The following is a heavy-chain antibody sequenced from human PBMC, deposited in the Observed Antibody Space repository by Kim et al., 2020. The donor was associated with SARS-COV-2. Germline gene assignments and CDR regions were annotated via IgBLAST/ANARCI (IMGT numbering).Heavy chain of an antibody. CDR1: GYTFTGYY. CDR3: AGSWITGESWYMDV. J-gene: IGHJ6*03. Sequence: ASVKVSCKASGYTFTGYYMHWVRQAPGQGLEWMGWINPNSGGTNYAQKFQGRVTMTRDTSISTAYMELSRLRSDDTAVYYCAGSWITGESWYMDVWGKGTTVTVSS. CDR2: INPNSGGT. V-gene: IGHV1-2*02. D-gene: IGHD7-27*01.